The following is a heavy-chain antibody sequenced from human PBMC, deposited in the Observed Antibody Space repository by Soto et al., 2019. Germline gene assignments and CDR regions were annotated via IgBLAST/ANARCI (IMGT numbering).Heavy chain of an antibody. Sequence: GGSLRLSCVASGFSFSNYAMSWVRLAPGKGLEYVSGISASGGSTFYADSVKGRFTVSRDNSKNTLHLQMKSLRAEDTAVYYCAEDPVEDYDFWSGSDHWGQGTLVTVSS. CDR2: ISASGGST. CDR1: GFSFSNYA. J-gene: IGHJ4*02. CDR3: AEDPVEDYDFWSGSDH. D-gene: IGHD3-3*01. V-gene: IGHV3-23*01.